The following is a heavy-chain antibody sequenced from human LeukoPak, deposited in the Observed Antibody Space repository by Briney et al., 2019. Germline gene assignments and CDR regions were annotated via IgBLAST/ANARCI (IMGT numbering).Heavy chain of an antibody. D-gene: IGHD3-16*02. CDR1: GYTFVSFV. V-gene: IGHV7-4-1*02. Sequence: ASVKVSCKASGYTFVSFVMTWVRQAPGQGLEWMGWINTNTGNPTYAQGFTGRFVFSLDTSVSTTYLQISSLKAEDTAVYFCARAFQSLGGLSLPDYWGQGTLVTVSS. J-gene: IGHJ4*02. CDR2: INTNTGNP. CDR3: ARAFQSLGGLSLPDY.